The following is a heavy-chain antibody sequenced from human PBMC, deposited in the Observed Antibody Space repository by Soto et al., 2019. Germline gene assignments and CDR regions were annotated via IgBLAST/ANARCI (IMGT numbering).Heavy chain of an antibody. CDR2: IYYSGST. D-gene: IGHD3-10*01. Sequence: SETLSLTCTVSGGSISSGDYYWSWIRQPPGKGLEWIGYIYYSGSTYYNPSLKSRVTISVDTSKNQFSLKLSSVTAADTAVYYCARARIEGDEDFDYWGQGTLVTVSS. CDR3: ARARIEGDEDFDY. J-gene: IGHJ4*02. V-gene: IGHV4-30-4*01. CDR1: GGSISSGDYY.